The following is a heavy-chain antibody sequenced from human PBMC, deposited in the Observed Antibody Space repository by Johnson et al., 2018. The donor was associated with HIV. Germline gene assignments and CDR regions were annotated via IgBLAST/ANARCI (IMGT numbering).Heavy chain of an antibody. Sequence: QVQLVESGGGLVKPGGSLRLSCAASGFTFSDYYMSWIRQAPGKGLEWVSYISSSGSTIYYADSVKGRFTISRANAKNSLYLQMNSLRADETAVYYCARYAVDTAMARTRDDAFDIWGQGTMVTVSS. CDR1: GFTFSDYY. J-gene: IGHJ3*02. CDR3: ARYAVDTAMARTRDDAFDI. V-gene: IGHV3-11*04. D-gene: IGHD5-18*01. CDR2: ISSSGSTI.